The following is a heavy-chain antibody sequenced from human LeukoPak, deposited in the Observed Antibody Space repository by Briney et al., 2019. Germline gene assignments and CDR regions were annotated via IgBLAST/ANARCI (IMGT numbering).Heavy chain of an antibody. Sequence: GGSLRLSCAASGFTFSSYSMNWVRQAPGKGLEWVSSISSSSSYIYYADSVKGRFTISRDNAKNSLYLQMNSLRAEDTAVYYCARDRGADAFDIWGQGTMVTVPS. V-gene: IGHV3-21*01. CDR3: ARDRGADAFDI. J-gene: IGHJ3*02. CDR2: ISSSSSYI. CDR1: GFTFSSYS. D-gene: IGHD3-10*01.